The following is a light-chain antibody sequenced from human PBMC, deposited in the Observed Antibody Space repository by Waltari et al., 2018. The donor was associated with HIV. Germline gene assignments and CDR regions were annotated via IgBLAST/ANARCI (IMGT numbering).Light chain of an antibody. CDR2: QDT. V-gene: IGLV3-25*03. Sequence: SYELTQAPSVSMSPGQTARITCSGDTLAKQYAYWYQQKPGQAPELVMYQDTERPSGIPERFSGSRSGTTVTLTISRVQAADEADYYCQSIDSGGTFVFGTGTKVTVL. CDR3: QSIDSGGTFV. J-gene: IGLJ1*01. CDR1: TLAKQY.